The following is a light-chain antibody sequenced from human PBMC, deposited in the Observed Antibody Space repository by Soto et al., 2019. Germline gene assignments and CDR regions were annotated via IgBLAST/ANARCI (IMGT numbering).Light chain of an antibody. Sequence: EIVLTQSPGTLYLSPGERATLSCRASQSVRSSYLAWYQQKSGQAPTLLIYGTSSRATGIPDRFSGRGSGTDFNFSISSLEPEDSAVYYCQQYGSSPLTFGGGTKVEIK. CDR3: QQYGSSPLT. V-gene: IGKV3-20*01. CDR1: QSVRSSY. CDR2: GTS. J-gene: IGKJ4*01.